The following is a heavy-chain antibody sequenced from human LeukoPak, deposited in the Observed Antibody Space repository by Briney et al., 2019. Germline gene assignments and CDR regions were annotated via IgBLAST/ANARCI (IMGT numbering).Heavy chain of an antibody. D-gene: IGHD1-1*01. Sequence: SETLSLTCAVYGGSFSGYYWSWIRQPPGKGLEWIGEINHSGSTNYNPSLKSRVTISVDTSKNQFSLKLSSVTAADTAVYYCARDKVQTPYYYYYMDVWGKGTTVTVSS. CDR1: GGSFSGYY. CDR2: INHSGST. J-gene: IGHJ6*03. V-gene: IGHV4-34*01. CDR3: ARDKVQTPYYYYYMDV.